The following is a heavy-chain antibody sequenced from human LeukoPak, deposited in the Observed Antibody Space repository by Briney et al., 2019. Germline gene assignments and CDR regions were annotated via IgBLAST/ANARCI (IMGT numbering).Heavy chain of an antibody. V-gene: IGHV3-48*03. CDR3: ARGEQLNYFAY. J-gene: IGHJ4*02. Sequence: PAGTLRFSCAASGFTFSSYEMSWDRQAQGKGLKWVTYISTSSTTEKYEDSVKGPFTISRDNAKNSLYLQMYRLRAEDTAVYYCARGEQLNYFAYWGQGALVTVSS. CDR2: ISTSSTTE. CDR1: GFTFSSYE. D-gene: IGHD1-26*01.